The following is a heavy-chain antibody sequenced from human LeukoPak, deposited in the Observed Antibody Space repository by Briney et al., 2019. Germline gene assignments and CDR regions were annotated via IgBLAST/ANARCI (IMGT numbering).Heavy chain of an antibody. CDR2: ISTSGGTI. CDR3: ARYSGSYYYPPAWDL. CDR1: GFTFSSSS. V-gene: IGHV3-48*01. D-gene: IGHD1-26*01. J-gene: IGHJ4*02. Sequence: GGSLRLSCAASGFTFSSSSMNWVRQAPEKGLEWVSYISTSGGTIYYADSVKGRFTISRDNSKNTLYLQMDSLRADDTAVYYCARYSGSYYYPPAWDLWGQGTLVTVSS.